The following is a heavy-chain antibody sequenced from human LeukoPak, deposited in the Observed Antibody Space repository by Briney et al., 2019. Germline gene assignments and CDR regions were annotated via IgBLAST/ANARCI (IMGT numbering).Heavy chain of an antibody. D-gene: IGHD5-24*01. CDR3: VKDIQLST. CDR1: GFNFITAA. V-gene: IGHV3-23*01. CDR2: IGSSGGST. J-gene: IGHJ3*01. Sequence: GGSLRLSCAASGFNFITAAMTWVRQAPGKGLEWVSLIGSSGGSTYYADSVKGRFTISRDNSNHTLSRQMNSLRVEGTAIYYCVKDIQLSTWGLGTMVTVSS.